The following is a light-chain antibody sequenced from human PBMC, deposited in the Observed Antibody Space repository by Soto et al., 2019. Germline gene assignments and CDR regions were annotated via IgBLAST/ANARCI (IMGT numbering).Light chain of an antibody. CDR1: QSVGND. V-gene: IGKV3D-15*01. CDR2: DAS. CDR3: QQYNNWTLA. Sequence: EIVMTQSPATLSVSPGDRATLSCRASQSVGNDLAWYQQKPGQAPRLLIYDASTRATGIPARFSGSGSGTEFTLTISSLLSEDFAVYSCQQYNNWTLAFGGGTKVDIK. J-gene: IGKJ4*01.